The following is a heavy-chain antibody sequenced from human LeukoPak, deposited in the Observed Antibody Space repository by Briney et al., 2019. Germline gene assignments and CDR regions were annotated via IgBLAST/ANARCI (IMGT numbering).Heavy chain of an antibody. CDR3: ARVRCSSTSCYRSYFDY. J-gene: IGHJ4*02. Sequence: SETLSLTCAVSGYSISSGYYWGWIRQPPGKGLEWIGSIYHSGSTYYNPSLKSRVTIPVDTSKNQFSLKLSSVTAADTAVYYCARVRCSSTSCYRSYFDYWGQGTLVTVSS. V-gene: IGHV4-38-2*01. CDR1: GYSISSGYY. D-gene: IGHD2-2*01. CDR2: IYHSGST.